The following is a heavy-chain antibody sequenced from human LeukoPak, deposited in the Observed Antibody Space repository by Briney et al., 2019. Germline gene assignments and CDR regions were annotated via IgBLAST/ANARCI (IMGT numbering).Heavy chain of an antibody. J-gene: IGHJ6*02. CDR3: AGDSSVNYDNSGYYNSYFYGMDV. Sequence: PGGSLRLSCAASGFTFSSYEMNWVRPAPGKGLKWVSYISSTGSTIYYADSVKGRFTISRDNAKNSLYLQMNSLRDEDTAVFYCAGDSSVNYDNSGYYNSYFYGMDVWGQGTTVTVSS. CDR2: ISSTGSTI. V-gene: IGHV3-48*03. CDR1: GFTFSSYE. D-gene: IGHD3-22*01.